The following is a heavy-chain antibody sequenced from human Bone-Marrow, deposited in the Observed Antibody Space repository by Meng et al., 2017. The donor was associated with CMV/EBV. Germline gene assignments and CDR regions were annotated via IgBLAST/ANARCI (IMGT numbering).Heavy chain of an antibody. CDR3: ARDIVVVPAAIPYYYGMDV. Sequence: GESLKISCAVSGFTFSSYWMSWVRQAPGKGLEWVANIKQDGSEKYYVDSVKGRFTISRDNAKNSLYLQMNSLRAEDTAVYYCARDIVVVPAAIPYYYGMDVGGPGTTVT. J-gene: IGHJ6*02. V-gene: IGHV3-7*01. CDR2: IKQDGSEK. D-gene: IGHD2-2*01. CDR1: GFTFSSYW.